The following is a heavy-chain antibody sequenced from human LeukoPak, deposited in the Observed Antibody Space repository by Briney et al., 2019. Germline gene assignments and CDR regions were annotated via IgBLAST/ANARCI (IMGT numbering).Heavy chain of an antibody. CDR3: ARDSGGYDSSGYYAPGRDDAFDI. J-gene: IGHJ3*02. Sequence: ASVKVSCKASGYTFTSYDINWVRQATGRGLEWMGWMNPNSGNTGYAQKFQGRVTMTRDTSISTAYMELSRLRSDDTAVYYCARDSGGYDSSGYYAPGRDDAFDIWGQGTMVTVSS. V-gene: IGHV1-8*01. CDR1: GYTFTSYD. CDR2: MNPNSGNT. D-gene: IGHD3-22*01.